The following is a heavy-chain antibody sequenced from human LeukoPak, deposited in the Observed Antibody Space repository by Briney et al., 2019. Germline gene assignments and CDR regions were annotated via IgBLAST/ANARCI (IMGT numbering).Heavy chain of an antibody. D-gene: IGHD3-22*01. V-gene: IGHV3-53*01. CDR1: GFTVSSNY. J-gene: IGHJ6*03. CDR3: ARVSSGYYLYYYYYYMDV. Sequence: GGSLRLSCAASGFTVSSNYMSWVHQAPGKGLEWVSVIYSGGSTYYADSVKGRFTISRDNSKNTLYLQMNSLRAEDTAVYYCARVSSGYYLYYYYYYMDVWGKGTTVTVSS. CDR2: IYSGGST.